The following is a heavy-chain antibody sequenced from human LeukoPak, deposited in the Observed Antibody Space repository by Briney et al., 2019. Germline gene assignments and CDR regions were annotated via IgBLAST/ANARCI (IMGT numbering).Heavy chain of an antibody. CDR1: GFTASSNY. D-gene: IGHD2-8*01. CDR2: IYSDDRT. CDR3: AREVMAKRRAFDI. J-gene: IGHJ3*02. Sequence: GGSLRLSCAVSGFTASSNYMSWVRQAPGRGLEWVSVIYSDDRTYYADSVKGRFTISRHTSKKTLYLQMNSLRAEDTAVYYCAREVMAKRRAFDIWGQGTVVTVSS. V-gene: IGHV3-53*04.